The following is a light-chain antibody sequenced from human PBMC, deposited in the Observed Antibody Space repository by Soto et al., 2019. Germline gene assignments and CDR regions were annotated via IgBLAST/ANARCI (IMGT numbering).Light chain of an antibody. V-gene: IGLV2-14*01. CDR2: EVS. CDR1: SSDVGGYNY. CDR3: SSYTSSSIDYV. J-gene: IGLJ1*01. Sequence: QAALPQPASVSGSPGQSITMSGTGTSSDVGGYNYGSWYQQHPGKAPKLMIYEVSNRPSGVSNRFSGAKSGNTASLTISGLQAEDEADYYCSSYTSSSIDYVFGTGTKLHVL.